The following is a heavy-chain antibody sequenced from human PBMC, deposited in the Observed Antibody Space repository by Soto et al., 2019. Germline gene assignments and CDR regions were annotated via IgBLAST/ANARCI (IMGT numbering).Heavy chain of an antibody. D-gene: IGHD3-16*01. CDR2: ISAFKGDT. Sequence: QVQLVQSGAEVKKPGASVKVSCKTSGYTFMNHGINWVRQAPGQGLEWMGWISAFKGDTNYAQKFQDRVTMTTETSTSTAYMELRSLRSDDTAVYYCAKAKDRHDLALGGMDVWGQGTTVTVSS. CDR1: GYTFMNHG. CDR3: AKAKDRHDLALGGMDV. J-gene: IGHJ6*02. V-gene: IGHV1-18*04.